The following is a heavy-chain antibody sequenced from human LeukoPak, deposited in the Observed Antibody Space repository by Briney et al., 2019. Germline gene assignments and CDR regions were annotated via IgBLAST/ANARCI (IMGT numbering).Heavy chain of an antibody. Sequence: GGSLRLPCAASKFSFSSYAMSWVRQAPGKGLEWVSAISGGGGNTYYADSVKGRFTISRDNSKNTLYLQMNSLRAEDTAVYYCGKNRYSGSLSPFDIWGQGTMVTVSS. CDR3: GKNRYSGSLSPFDI. V-gene: IGHV3-23*01. D-gene: IGHD1-26*01. CDR2: ISGGGGNT. CDR1: KFSFSSYA. J-gene: IGHJ3*02.